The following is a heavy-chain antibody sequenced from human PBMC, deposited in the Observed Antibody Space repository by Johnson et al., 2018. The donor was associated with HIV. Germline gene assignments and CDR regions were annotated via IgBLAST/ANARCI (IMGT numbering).Heavy chain of an antibody. D-gene: IGHD3-22*01. J-gene: IGHJ3*02. CDR3: AKVPRVVVIPLDAFDI. V-gene: IGHV3-30*04. CDR1: RFTFSSYA. Sequence: VQLVESGGGVVQPGRSLRLSCAASRFTFSSYAMHWVRQAPGKGLEWVAVISYDGSNKYYVDSVKGRFTISRDNSKNTLYLQMNSLRADDTAVYYCAKVPRVVVIPLDAFDIWGQGTMVTVSS. CDR2: ISYDGSNK.